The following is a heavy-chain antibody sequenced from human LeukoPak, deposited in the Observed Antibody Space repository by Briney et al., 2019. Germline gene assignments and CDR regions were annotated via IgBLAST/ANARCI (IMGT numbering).Heavy chain of an antibody. D-gene: IGHD3-22*01. Sequence: SETLSLTCTVSGGSISSYYWSWIRQPPGKGLEWIGYLYYSGSTNYNPSLKSRVTISVDTSKNQFSLKLSSVTAADTAVYYCATGPRGGYDSSGYYFLNWGQGTLVTVSS. CDR1: GGSISSYY. CDR2: LYYSGST. V-gene: IGHV4-59*08. CDR3: ATGPRGGYDSSGYYFLN. J-gene: IGHJ4*02.